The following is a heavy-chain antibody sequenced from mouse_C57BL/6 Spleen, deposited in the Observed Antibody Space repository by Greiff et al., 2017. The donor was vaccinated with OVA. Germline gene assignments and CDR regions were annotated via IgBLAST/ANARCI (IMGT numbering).Heavy chain of an antibody. CDR1: GYSITSGYD. Sequence: EVQLQESGPGMVKPSQSLSLTCTVTGYSITSGYDWHWIRHFPGNKLEWMGYISYSGSTNSNPSPKSRIPITQDTSKYHFFLNLNSLTTEDTATYYCARAWDYWGQGTSVTVSS. CDR2: ISYSGST. V-gene: IGHV3-1*01. J-gene: IGHJ4*01. CDR3: ARAWDY.